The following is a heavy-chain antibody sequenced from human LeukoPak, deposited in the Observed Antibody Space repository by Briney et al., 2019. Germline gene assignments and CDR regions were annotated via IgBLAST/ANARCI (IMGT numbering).Heavy chain of an antibody. J-gene: IGHJ4*02. CDR2: ITGDCKYI. Sequence: GGSLRLSCAASGFIFKTYTMTWVRQAPGEGLEWVSSITGDCKYITYADSVKGRFTISRDNAKNSLYLQVASLRGDDTATYYCAREGNDYYYDQWGQGTLVTVSS. CDR3: AREGNDYYYDQ. CDR1: GFIFKTYT. D-gene: IGHD3-16*01. V-gene: IGHV3-21*01.